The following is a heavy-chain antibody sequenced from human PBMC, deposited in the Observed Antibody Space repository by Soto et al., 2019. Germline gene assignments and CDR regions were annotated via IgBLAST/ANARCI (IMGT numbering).Heavy chain of an antibody. CDR3: AKGSNSWSYYYYYGMDV. D-gene: IGHD2-2*01. V-gene: IGHV3-23*01. CDR1: GFTFSSYA. J-gene: IGHJ6*01. CDR2: ISGSGGST. Sequence: GGSLRLACAASGFTFSSYAMSWVRQAQGKGLEWVSAISGSGGSTYYADSVKGRFTISRDNSKNTLYLQMNSLRAEDTAVYYCAKGSNSWSYYYYYGMDVWGQGTTVTVSS.